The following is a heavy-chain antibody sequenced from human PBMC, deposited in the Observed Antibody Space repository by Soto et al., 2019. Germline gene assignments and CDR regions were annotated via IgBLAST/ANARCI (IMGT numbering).Heavy chain of an antibody. CDR2: IDPSDSYT. J-gene: IGHJ3*02. Sequence: PGESLKISCKGSGYSFTSYWISWVRQMPGKGLEWMGRIDPSDSYTNYSPSFQGHVTISADKSISTAYLQWSSLKASDTAMYYCSRHLQRWLQSDALDIWGQGTMVTAS. CDR1: GYSFTSYW. D-gene: IGHD5-12*01. V-gene: IGHV5-10-1*01. CDR3: SRHLQRWLQSDALDI.